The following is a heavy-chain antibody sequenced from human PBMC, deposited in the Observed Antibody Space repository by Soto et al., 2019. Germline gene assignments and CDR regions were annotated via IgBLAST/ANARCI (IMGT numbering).Heavy chain of an antibody. D-gene: IGHD7-27*01. CDR1: GFTFRTYW. CDR2: INNDGSST. J-gene: IGHJ6*04. Sequence: HPGGSLRLSCAASGFTFRTYWMQWARQAPGKGLEWVSRINNDGSSTDYADSVKGRFTISRDNAKDTLYLQMNSLRAEDTATYYCAMGTMDVWGKGTTVTVSS. V-gene: IGHV3-74*01. CDR3: AMGTMDV.